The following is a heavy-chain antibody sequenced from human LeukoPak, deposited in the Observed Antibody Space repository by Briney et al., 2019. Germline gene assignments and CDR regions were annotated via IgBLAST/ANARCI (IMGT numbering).Heavy chain of an antibody. V-gene: IGHV4-30-2*04. J-gene: IGHJ5*02. CDR2: SGST. Sequence: SGSTYYNLSLKSRVTISVDTSKNQFSLKLSSVTAADTAVYYCARDALDRSGGSCYVNWFDPWGQGTLVTVSS. CDR3: ARDALDRSGGSCYVNWFDP. D-gene: IGHD2-15*01.